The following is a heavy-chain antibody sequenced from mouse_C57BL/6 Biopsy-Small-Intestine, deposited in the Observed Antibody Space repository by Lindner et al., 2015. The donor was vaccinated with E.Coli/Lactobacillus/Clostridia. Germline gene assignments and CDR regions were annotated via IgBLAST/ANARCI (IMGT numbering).Heavy chain of an antibody. CDR2: IYPRSGNT. J-gene: IGHJ2*01. CDR3: ARSGYYGNHYFDY. D-gene: IGHD2-1*01. V-gene: IGHV1-81*01. Sequence: VQLQESGAELARPGASVKLSCKASGYTFTSYGISWVKQRTGQGLEWIGEIYPRSGNTYYNEKFKGKATLTADKSSSTAYMELRSLTSEDSAVYFCARSGYYGNHYFDYWGQGTTLTVSS. CDR1: GYTFTSYG.